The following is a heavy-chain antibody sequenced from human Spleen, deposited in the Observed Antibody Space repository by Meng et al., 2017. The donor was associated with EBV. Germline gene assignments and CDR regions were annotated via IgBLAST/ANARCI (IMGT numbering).Heavy chain of an antibody. J-gene: IGHJ4*02. V-gene: IGHV1-69*01. D-gene: IGHD3-10*01. CDR2: LIPMVGAP. Sequence: QVRLVQSGAGGKRPGSSVKVSCKAAGGTLSNYAIAWVRQAPGQGLEWMGGLIPMVGAPHYAQKFQGRVTIIADESTSTHSMELNSLRSEDTAMYYCASESGRGFTPDYWGQGTLVTVSS. CDR1: GGTLSNYA. CDR3: ASESGRGFTPDY.